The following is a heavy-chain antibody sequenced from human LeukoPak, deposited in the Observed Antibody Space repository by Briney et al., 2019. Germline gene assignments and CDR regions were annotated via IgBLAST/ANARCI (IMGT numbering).Heavy chain of an antibody. CDR3: AKVGTIGTVGGFDY. CDR2: ISWNSGSI. J-gene: IGHJ4*02. Sequence: PGRSLRLSCAAPGFTFDDYAMHWVRQAPGKGLEWVSGISWNSGSIGYADSVKGRFTISRDNAKNSLYLQMNSLRAEDTALYYCAKVGTIGTVGGFDYWGQGTLVTVSS. CDR1: GFTFDDYA. D-gene: IGHD1-1*01. V-gene: IGHV3-9*01.